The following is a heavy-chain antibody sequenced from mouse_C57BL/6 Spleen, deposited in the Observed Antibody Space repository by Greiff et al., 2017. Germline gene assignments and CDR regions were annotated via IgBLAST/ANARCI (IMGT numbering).Heavy chain of an antibody. Sequence: DVKLVESGGGLVKPGGSLKLSCAASGFTFSDYGLHWVRQAPEKGLEWVAYISSGSSTIYYADTVKGRFTISRDNAKNTLFLQMTSLRSEDTAMYYCAADYDYDLDYWGQGTTLTVSS. CDR3: AADYDYDLDY. J-gene: IGHJ2*01. D-gene: IGHD2-4*01. CDR1: GFTFSDYG. CDR2: ISSGSSTI. V-gene: IGHV5-17*01.